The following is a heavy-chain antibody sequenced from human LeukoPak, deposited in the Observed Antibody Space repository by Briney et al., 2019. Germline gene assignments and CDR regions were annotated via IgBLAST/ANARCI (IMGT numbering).Heavy chain of an antibody. V-gene: IGHV1-18*01. CDR3: AREFGHCSGDNCFYFFDS. CDR2: INTGKGHT. J-gene: IGHJ4*02. Sequence: ASVKVSCKASGYTLTNYNISWVRQAPGQGLQWMGWINTGKGHTNFVPKFQGRVTVTTDTSTNTAYMELRRLRSDDTAVYYCAREFGHCSGDNCFYFFDSWGQGSLVTVSS. CDR1: GYTLTNYN. D-gene: IGHD2-15*01.